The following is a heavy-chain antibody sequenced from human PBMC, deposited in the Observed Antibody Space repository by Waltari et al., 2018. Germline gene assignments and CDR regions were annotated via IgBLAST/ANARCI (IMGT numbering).Heavy chain of an antibody. D-gene: IGHD3-22*01. CDR2: ISGSGGST. J-gene: IGHJ4*02. CDR1: GFTFSSYA. CDR3: AKKVYYYYDRNGIFDY. Sequence: EVQLLESGGGLVQPGGSLRLSCAASGFTFSSYAMSWVRPAPGKGLEWVSAISGSGGSTYYADSVKGRFTISRDNSKNTLYLQMNSLRAEDTAVYYCAKKVYYYYDRNGIFDYWGQGTLVTVSS. V-gene: IGHV3-23*01.